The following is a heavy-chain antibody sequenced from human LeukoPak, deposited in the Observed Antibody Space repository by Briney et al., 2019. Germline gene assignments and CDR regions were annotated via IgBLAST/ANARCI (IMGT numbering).Heavy chain of an antibody. D-gene: IGHD6-13*01. CDR2: IWFDGNNK. Sequence: PGGSLRLSCAASGFTFSSYVMHWVRQAPGKGLEWVTIIWFDGNNKYYADSVKGRFTISRDNSKSTLYLQMNSLRAEDTAVYYCASARPTSSWTAFDIWGQGTMVTVSS. J-gene: IGHJ3*02. CDR3: ASARPTSSWTAFDI. V-gene: IGHV3-33*01. CDR1: GFTFSSYV.